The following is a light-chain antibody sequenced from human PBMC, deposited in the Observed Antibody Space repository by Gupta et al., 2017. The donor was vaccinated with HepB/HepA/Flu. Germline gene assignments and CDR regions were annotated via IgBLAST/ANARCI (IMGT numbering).Light chain of an antibody. J-gene: IGKJ3*01. CDR3: MQALQTPQFT. CDR2: LGS. Sequence: DIVMTQSPLSLPVTPGEPASISCRSSQSLLHSNGYNYLDWYLQKPGQSPQLLIYLGSNRASGVPDRFSGSGSGTDFTLKISRVEAEDVGFYYCMQALQTPQFTFGPGTKVDIK. CDR1: QSLLHSNGYNY. V-gene: IGKV2-28*01.